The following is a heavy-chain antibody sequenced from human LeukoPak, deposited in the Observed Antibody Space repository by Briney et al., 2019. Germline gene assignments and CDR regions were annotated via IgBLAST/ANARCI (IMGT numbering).Heavy chain of an antibody. D-gene: IGHD2-2*01. J-gene: IGHJ3*02. CDR3: ARRCSSTSCYGAFDI. CDR1: GYSISIGYY. Sequence: PSETLSLTCAVSGYSISIGYYWGWIRQPPGKGLAWFGSIYHSGSTYYNPSLKSRVTISVDTSKNQFSLKLSSVTAADTAVYYCARRCSSTSCYGAFDIWGQGTMVTVST. V-gene: IGHV4-38-2*01. CDR2: IYHSGST.